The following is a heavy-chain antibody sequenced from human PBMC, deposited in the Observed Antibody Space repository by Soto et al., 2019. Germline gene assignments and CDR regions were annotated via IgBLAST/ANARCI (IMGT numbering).Heavy chain of an antibody. CDR1: GFTVSSNY. CDR2: IYSGGST. D-gene: IGHD5-18*01. CDR3: AREGSYSYCQYYGMDV. J-gene: IGHJ6*02. Sequence: EVQLVESGGGLIQPGGSLRLSCAASGFTVSSNYMSWVRQAPGKGLEWVSVIYSGGSTYYADSVKGRFTISRDNSKNTLYLQMNSLRAEDTVVYYCAREGSYSYCQYYGMDVWGQGTTVTVSS. V-gene: IGHV3-53*01.